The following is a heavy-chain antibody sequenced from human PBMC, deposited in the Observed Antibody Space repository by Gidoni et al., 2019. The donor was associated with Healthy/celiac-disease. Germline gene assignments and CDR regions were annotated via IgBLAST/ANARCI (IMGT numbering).Heavy chain of an antibody. J-gene: IGHJ6*02. Sequence: QVQLVQSGAEVKKPGSSVKVSCKASGGTFSSYAISWVRQAPGQGLEWMGGIIPIFGTANYAQKFQGRVTITADESTSTAYMELSSLRSEDTAVYYCARAGDSGWYRASYYYGMDVWGQGTTVTVSS. V-gene: IGHV1-69*01. D-gene: IGHD6-19*01. CDR2: IIPIFGTA. CDR1: GGTFSSYA. CDR3: ARAGDSGWYRASYYYGMDV.